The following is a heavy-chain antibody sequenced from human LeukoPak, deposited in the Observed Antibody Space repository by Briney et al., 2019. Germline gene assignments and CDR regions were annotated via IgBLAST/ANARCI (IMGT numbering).Heavy chain of an antibody. J-gene: IGHJ6*03. CDR2: INPNSGGT. Sequence: EASVKVSCKASGYTFTGYYMHWVRQAPGQGLEWMGWINPNSGGTNYAQKFQGRVTITRDTSISTAYMELSRLRSDDTAVYYCARDRDSSGWYFYYYYYMDVWGKGTTVTVSS. D-gene: IGHD6-19*01. V-gene: IGHV1-2*02. CDR1: GYTFTGYY. CDR3: ARDRDSSGWYFYYYYYMDV.